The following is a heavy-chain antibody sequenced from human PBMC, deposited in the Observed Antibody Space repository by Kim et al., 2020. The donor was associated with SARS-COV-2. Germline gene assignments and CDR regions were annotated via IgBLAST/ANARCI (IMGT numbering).Heavy chain of an antibody. Sequence: YAVSMKSRITINPDTHKNQFSLQLNSVTPEDTAVYYCARRRSSSGAFDIWGQGTMVTVSS. CDR3: ARRRSSSGAFDI. V-gene: IGHV6-1*01. J-gene: IGHJ3*02. D-gene: IGHD6-13*01.